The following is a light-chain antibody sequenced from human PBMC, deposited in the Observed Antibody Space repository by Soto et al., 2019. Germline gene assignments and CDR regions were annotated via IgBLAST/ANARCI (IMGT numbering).Light chain of an antibody. Sequence: EMVLIQSPVTLSLSPGERATLSCRASQSVSNNYLARYQQKPAQAQRLPIAGASSRATAIPVRFSGSGTGSDFTITISRLEPEAFAVYYCQQYGTSPPLTFGGGTKVEIK. V-gene: IGKV3-20*01. J-gene: IGKJ4*01. CDR1: QSVSNNY. CDR2: GAS. CDR3: QQYGTSPPLT.